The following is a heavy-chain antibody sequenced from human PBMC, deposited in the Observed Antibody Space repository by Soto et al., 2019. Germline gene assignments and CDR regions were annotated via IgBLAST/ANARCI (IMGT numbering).Heavy chain of an antibody. J-gene: IGHJ1*01. CDR1: GGTFSSST. D-gene: IGHD3-22*01. Sequence: QVQLVQSGAEVRRPGSSVRVSCKASGGTFSSSTISWVRQAPGQGLEWVGGITPIFGKANYAQQFQGRVTITADESTSTAYMELSSLRSEDTALYFCARGWGADSTTYYYAYWGQGTSVTVSS. CDR2: ITPIFGKA. V-gene: IGHV1-69*01. CDR3: ARGWGADSTTYYYAY.